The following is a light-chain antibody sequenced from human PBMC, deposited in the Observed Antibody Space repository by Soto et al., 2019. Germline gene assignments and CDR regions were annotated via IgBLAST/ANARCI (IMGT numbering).Light chain of an antibody. V-gene: IGLV1-47*01. CDR1: SSNIGSNY. CDR3: AAWDDSLSGWV. CDR2: RSN. Sequence: QSVLTQPPSASGTPGQRVTISCSRSSSNIGSNYVYWYQHLPGTAPKLLIYRSNYRPSGVPDRFSGSKSGTSASLAISGLRSEDEADYYCAAWDDSLSGWVFGGGTKLTVL. J-gene: IGLJ3*02.